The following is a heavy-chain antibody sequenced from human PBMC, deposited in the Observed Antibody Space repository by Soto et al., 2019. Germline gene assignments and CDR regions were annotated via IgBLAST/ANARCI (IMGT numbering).Heavy chain of an antibody. J-gene: IGHJ6*02. CDR2: ITSKPDGGTT. Sequence: EVQLVESGGGLVKPGGSLRLSCAASGFTFSNAWMSWVRQAPGKGLEWVGRITSKPDGGTTDYAAPVNGRFTISRDDSKHTLYLQMNSLKTEATAVDYCRYVDFYDMDVWGQGTTVTVSS. V-gene: IGHV3-15*01. D-gene: IGHD3-9*01. CDR3: RYVDFYDMDV. CDR1: GFTFSNAW.